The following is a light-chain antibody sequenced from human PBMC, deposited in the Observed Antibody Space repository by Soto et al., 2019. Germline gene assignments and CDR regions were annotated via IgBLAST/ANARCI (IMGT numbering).Light chain of an antibody. Sequence: QSALTQPASVSGSPGQSITISSTGTSSDVGGYNYVSWYQQHPGKAPKLMIYEVSNRPSGVSNRFSGSKSGNTASLTISGLHAEDDDDYYCSSYTSSSTLVVFGGGTKLTVL. CDR3: SSYTSSSTLVV. J-gene: IGLJ2*01. CDR1: SSDVGGYNY. V-gene: IGLV2-14*01. CDR2: EVS.